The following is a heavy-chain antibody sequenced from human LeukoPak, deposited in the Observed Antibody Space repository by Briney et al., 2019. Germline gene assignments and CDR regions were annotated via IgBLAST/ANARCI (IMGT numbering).Heavy chain of an antibody. CDR3: ASESPLYYDGNSGF. Sequence: PSETLSLTCTVSGGSISSYYWSWIRQPPGKGLEWIGYIYYSGSTNYNPSLKSRVTISVDRSKNQFSLKLSSVTAADTAVYYCASESPLYYDGNSGFWGQGALVTVSS. CDR2: IYYSGST. V-gene: IGHV4-59*12. D-gene: IGHD4-23*01. J-gene: IGHJ4*02. CDR1: GGSISSYY.